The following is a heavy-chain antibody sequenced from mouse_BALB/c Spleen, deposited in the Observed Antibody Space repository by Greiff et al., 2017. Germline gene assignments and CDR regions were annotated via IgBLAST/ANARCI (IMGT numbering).Heavy chain of an antibody. CDR3: AREGGVRDFDV. CDR1: GFTFSSFG. CDR2: ISSGSSTI. V-gene: IGHV5-17*02. D-gene: IGHD2-14*01. Sequence: EVQLVESGGGLVQPGGSRKLSCAASGFTFSSFGMHWVRQAPEKGLEWVAYISSGSSTIYYADTVKGRFTISRDNPKNTLFLQMTSLRSEDTAMYYCAREGGVRDFDVWGAGTTVTVSS. J-gene: IGHJ1*01.